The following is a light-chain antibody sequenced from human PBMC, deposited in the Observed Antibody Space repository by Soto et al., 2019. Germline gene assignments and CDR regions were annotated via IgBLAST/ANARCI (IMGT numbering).Light chain of an antibody. CDR3: CSYAGSNTLV. J-gene: IGLJ2*01. CDR1: NSDVGGYNY. V-gene: IGLV2-11*01. CDR2: DVS. Sequence: QSALTQPRSVSGSPGQSVTISCTGTNSDVGGYNYVSWYQQHPDKAPKVMIYDVSKRPSGVPDRFSGSKSGNTASLTISGLQAEDGADYYCCSYAGSNTLVFGGGTKLTVL.